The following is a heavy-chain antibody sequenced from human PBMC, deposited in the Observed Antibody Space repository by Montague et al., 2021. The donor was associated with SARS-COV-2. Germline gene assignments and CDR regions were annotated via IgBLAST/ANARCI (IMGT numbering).Heavy chain of an antibody. V-gene: IGHV4-38-2*02. CDR1: GYSISSGYY. D-gene: IGHD3-10*01. CDR3: ARDCYDYGSGSYQRWFDP. CDR2: IYHSGST. J-gene: IGHJ5*02. Sequence: SETLSLTCTVSGYSISSGYYWGWIRQPPGKGLEWIGSIYHSGSTYYNPSLKSRVTISVDTSKNQFSLKLSSVTAADTAVYYCARDCYDYGSGSYQRWFDPWGLGTLVTVSS.